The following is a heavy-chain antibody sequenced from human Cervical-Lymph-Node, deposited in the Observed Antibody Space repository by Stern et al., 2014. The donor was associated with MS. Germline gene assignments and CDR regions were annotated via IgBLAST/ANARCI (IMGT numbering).Heavy chain of an antibody. CDR2: ISADGAKE. Sequence: VQLVESGGGLVQPGRSLRLSCAPSGFTFSHFSLHWVRQSPGKGLEWVALISADGAKEDYADSVKGRFTISRDNSNNTLYLQMTSMRTEDTAMYFCARERGYCSGGRCRPYSFDYWGQGTLVTVSS. CDR1: GFTFSHFS. J-gene: IGHJ4*02. D-gene: IGHD2-15*01. V-gene: IGHV3-30-3*01. CDR3: ARERGYCSGGRCRPYSFDY.